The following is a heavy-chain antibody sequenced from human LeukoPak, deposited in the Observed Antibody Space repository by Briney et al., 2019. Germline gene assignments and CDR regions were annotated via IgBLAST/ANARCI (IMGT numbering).Heavy chain of an antibody. CDR2: IYYTGST. CDR1: GGSISSYY. D-gene: IGHD5-18*01. V-gene: IGHV4-59*01. CDR3: ASTDTAMVIGY. J-gene: IGHJ4*02. Sequence: SETLSLTCTVSGGSISSYYWSWIRQPPGKGLEWIEYIYYTGSTDYNPSLKSRVTISVDTSKNQFSLKVSSVTAADTAVYYCASTDTAMVIGYWGQGTLVTVSS.